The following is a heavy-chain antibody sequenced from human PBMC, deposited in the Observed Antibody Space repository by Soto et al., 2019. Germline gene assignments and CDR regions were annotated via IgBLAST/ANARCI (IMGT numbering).Heavy chain of an antibody. CDR1: GFTFSSYG. CDR2: IWYDGSNK. J-gene: IGHJ6*02. CDR3: ARSIAAAGYYYYGMDV. D-gene: IGHD6-13*01. Sequence: QVQLVESGGGVVQPGRSLRLSCAASGFTFSSYGMHWVRQAPGKGLEWVAVIWYDGSNKYYADSVKGRFTISRDNSKNTLYLQMNSLRAEDTAVYYCARSIAAAGYYYYGMDVWGQGTTVTVSS. V-gene: IGHV3-33*01.